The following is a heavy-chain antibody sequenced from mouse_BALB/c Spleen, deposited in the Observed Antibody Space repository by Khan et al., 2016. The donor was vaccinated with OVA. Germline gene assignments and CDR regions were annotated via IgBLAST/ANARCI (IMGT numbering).Heavy chain of an antibody. CDR2: INPYNDYT. Sequence: EVQLQESGAELVRPGASVKISCKAFGYTFSNHHINWVKQRPGQGLDWIGYINPYNDYTNYNRKFKVKATLTVDKSSSTAYMELTSLTSVDSAAYYWSRAWALRRNAWFACWGQGTLGTGSA. CDR1: GYTFSNHH. J-gene: IGHJ3*01. D-gene: IGHD2-4*01. V-gene: IGHV1S45*01. CDR3: SRAWALRRNAWFAC.